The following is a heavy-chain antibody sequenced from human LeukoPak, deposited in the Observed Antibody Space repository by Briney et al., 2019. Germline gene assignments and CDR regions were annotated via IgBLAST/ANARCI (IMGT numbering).Heavy chain of an antibody. CDR2: IQYDGNNK. Sequence: GGSLRLSCAASGFTFSSFGMHWVRQAPGKGLEWVAFIQYDGNNKYYADSVKGRFTISRDNSKNTLYLQMNSLRAEDTALYYCAKQSAYAAFDIWGQGTMVTVSS. V-gene: IGHV3-30*02. CDR1: GFTFSSFG. J-gene: IGHJ3*02. CDR3: AKQSAYAAFDI. D-gene: IGHD5-12*01.